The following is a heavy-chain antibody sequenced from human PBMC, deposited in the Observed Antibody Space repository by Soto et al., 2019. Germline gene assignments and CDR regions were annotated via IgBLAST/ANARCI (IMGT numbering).Heavy chain of an antibody. CDR2: IYHTGKT. CDR3: ARDGSRTANWIDP. Sequence: SETLSLTCTVSGDAIYIGGYYWTWIRQHPGKGLERFGYIYHTGKTYYNPSLERRVTISVDTSKNQFSLKLASVTAANTAVYYGARDGSRTANWIDPWGQRTLVTVSS. D-gene: IGHD2-2*01. CDR1: GDAIYIGGYY. V-gene: IGHV4-31*03. J-gene: IGHJ5*02.